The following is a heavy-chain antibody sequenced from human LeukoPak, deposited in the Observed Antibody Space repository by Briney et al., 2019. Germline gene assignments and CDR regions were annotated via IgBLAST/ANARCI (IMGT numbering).Heavy chain of an antibody. Sequence: GGSLRLSCAASGFTFSSYGMHWVRQAPGNGLEWLAVISYDGSNKYYADSVKGRFTISRANSKNTLYLQMNSLRAEDTAVYYCAKDHPPRVGYYGSGSYYNVYDYWGQGTLVTVSS. CDR2: ISYDGSNK. J-gene: IGHJ4*02. D-gene: IGHD3-10*01. V-gene: IGHV3-30*18. CDR3: AKDHPPRVGYYGSGSYYNVYDY. CDR1: GFTFSSYG.